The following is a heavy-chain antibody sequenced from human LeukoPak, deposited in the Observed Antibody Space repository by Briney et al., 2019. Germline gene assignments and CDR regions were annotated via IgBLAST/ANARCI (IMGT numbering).Heavy chain of an antibody. V-gene: IGHV3-30*03. CDR2: ISCDGSNK. CDR3: ATEVLPDYYDSSGYSPTVDY. J-gene: IGHJ4*02. D-gene: IGHD3-22*01. Sequence: GGSLRLSCAASGFTFSSYGMHWVRQAPGKGLEWVAVISCDGSNKYYADSVKGRFTISRDNSKNTLYLQMDSLRAEDTAVYYCATEVLPDYYDSSGYSPTVDYWGQGTLVTVSS. CDR1: GFTFSSYG.